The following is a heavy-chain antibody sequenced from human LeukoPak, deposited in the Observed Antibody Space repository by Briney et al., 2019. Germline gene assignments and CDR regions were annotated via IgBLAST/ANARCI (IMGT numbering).Heavy chain of an antibody. CDR3: ARDLGAATPFSIGYWFDP. J-gene: IGHJ5*02. V-gene: IGHV1-18*01. CDR1: GYTFTSYG. Sequence: GASVKVSCKASGYTFTSYGISWVRQAPGQGLEWMGWISAYNGNTNYAQKLQGRVTMTTDTSTSTAYMELRSLRSDDTAVYYCARDLGAATPFSIGYWFDPWGQGTLVTVSS. CDR2: ISAYNGNT. D-gene: IGHD2-15*01.